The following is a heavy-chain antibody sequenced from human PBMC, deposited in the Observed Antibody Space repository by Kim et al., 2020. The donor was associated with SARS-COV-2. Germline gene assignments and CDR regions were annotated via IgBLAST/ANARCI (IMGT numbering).Heavy chain of an antibody. J-gene: IGHJ5*02. CDR1: GFTFSSYA. CDR2: ISGSGGST. V-gene: IGHV3-23*01. Sequence: GGSLRLSCAASGFTFSSYAMSWVRQAPGKGLEWVSAISGSGGSTYYADSVKGRFTISRDNSKNTLYLQMNSLRAEDTAVYYCAKEATVVTPSYNWFDPWGQGTLVTVSS. D-gene: IGHD4-17*01. CDR3: AKEATVVTPSYNWFDP.